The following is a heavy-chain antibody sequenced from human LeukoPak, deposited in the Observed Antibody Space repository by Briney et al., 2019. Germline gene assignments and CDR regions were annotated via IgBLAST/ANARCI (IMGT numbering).Heavy chain of an antibody. CDR1: GFTFSSYA. CDR2: ISGSGGTT. D-gene: IGHD6-13*01. J-gene: IGHJ5*01. CDR3: ANIRAAAGSDS. Sequence: GGSLRLSCAASGFTFSSYAMSWVRQAPGKGLEWVSAISGSGGTTYYADSVKGRFTISRDNSKNTLYLQMNSLRAEDTAVYYFANIRAAAGSDSWGQGTLVTVSS. V-gene: IGHV3-23*01.